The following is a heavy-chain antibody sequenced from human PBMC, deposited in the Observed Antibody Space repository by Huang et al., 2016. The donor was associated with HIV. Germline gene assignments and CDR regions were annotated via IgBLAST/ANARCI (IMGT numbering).Heavy chain of an antibody. D-gene: IGHD6-13*01. CDR3: ASQHIGAAATWF. Sequence: QLQLQESGPGQVKPSETLSLTCTVSGDFISRTNYYWGWIRQSPGKGLAWVGSVYQSGSTNYNPSLKSRVTLSVDTSRNQFSLRLNSVTAADTAVYYCASQHIGAAATWFWGRGTQVAVSS. J-gene: IGHJ4*02. V-gene: IGHV4-39*01. CDR2: VYQSGST. CDR1: GDFISRTNYY.